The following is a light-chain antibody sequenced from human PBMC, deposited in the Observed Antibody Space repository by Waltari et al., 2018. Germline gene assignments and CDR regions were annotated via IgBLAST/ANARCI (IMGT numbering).Light chain of an antibody. V-gene: IGLV3-21*02. CDR3: RVWDSSSDHYVV. J-gene: IGLJ2*01. CDR2: DGS. CDR1: NIGSKS. Sequence: SYVLTQPPSVSVAPGQTARITCGGNNIGSKSVHWYQQRPGQAPVLVVDDGSGRPSGGPERFAGSNSGNTATLTISRVEAGDEADYYCRVWDSSSDHYVVFGGGTKLTVL.